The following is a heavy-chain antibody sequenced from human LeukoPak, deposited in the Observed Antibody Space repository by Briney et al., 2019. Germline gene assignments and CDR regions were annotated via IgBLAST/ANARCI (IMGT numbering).Heavy chain of an antibody. D-gene: IGHD5-18*01. CDR2: ICYPGSNK. CDR1: GFTFSNYA. Sequence: GGSLRLSCADSGFTFSNYAMHWVRQAPGKGLEWVAVICYPGSNKYDADSVKGRFTTYRDNFKNTMYKQMNSLRAEDTAVNDGATDPGGGYTYGYAFDYWGQGTLVTVSS. CDR3: ATDPGGGYTYGYAFDY. V-gene: IGHV3-33*08. J-gene: IGHJ4*02.